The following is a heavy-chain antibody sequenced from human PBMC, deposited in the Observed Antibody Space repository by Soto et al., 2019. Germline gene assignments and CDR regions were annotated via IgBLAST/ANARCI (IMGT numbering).Heavy chain of an antibody. V-gene: IGHV3-7*01. J-gene: IGHJ3*01. CDR1: GFSFATYA. Sequence: GGSLRLSCAASGFSFATYARHWVRQAPGKGPEWVAHIKQDGTNKYFADSVKGRFTISRDNAKNTLWLQMNSLRLEDTAVYYCTKEQKAALSHGLDAWGKGTLVT. CDR3: TKEQKAALSHGLDA. CDR2: IKQDGTNK. D-gene: IGHD6-13*01.